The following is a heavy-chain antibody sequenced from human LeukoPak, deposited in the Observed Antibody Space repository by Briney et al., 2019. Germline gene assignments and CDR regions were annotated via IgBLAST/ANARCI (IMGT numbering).Heavy chain of an antibody. D-gene: IGHD3-22*01. Sequence: SETLSLTCTVSGASISDYYWSWIRQPPGKGLEWIGYIYYSGSTNYNPSLKSRVTISVDTSKNQFSLKLSSVTAADTAVYYCARATYYYDSSGYYVFYFDNWGQGTLVTVSS. CDR1: GASISDYY. CDR3: ARATYYYDSSGYYVFYFDN. J-gene: IGHJ4*02. CDR2: IYYSGST. V-gene: IGHV4-59*01.